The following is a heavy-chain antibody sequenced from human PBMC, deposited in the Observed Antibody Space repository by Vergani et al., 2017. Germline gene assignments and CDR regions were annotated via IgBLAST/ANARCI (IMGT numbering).Heavy chain of an antibody. CDR3: AKDMAVKYFDY. J-gene: IGHJ4*02. CDR1: GFSFPGYA. CDR2: VSGSSATP. Sequence: EVQLLESGGGLVQPGGSLRLSCEASGFSFPGYAMSWVRQAPGKGLEWVSSVSGSSATPYYADSVKGRFIISRDNSKNTLYLQMNSLRAEDTAVYYCAKDMAVKYFDYWGQGTLVTVSS. D-gene: IGHD3-10*01. V-gene: IGHV3-23*01.